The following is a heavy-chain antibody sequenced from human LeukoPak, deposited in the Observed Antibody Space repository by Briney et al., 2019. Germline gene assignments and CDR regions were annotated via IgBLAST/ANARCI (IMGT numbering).Heavy chain of an antibody. CDR3: ARDLTQYYDFWSGYSTYYYYYGMDV. V-gene: IGHV3-33*01. J-gene: IGHJ6*02. D-gene: IGHD3-3*01. CDR2: IWYDGSNK. Sequence: GRSLRLSCAASGFTFSSYGMHWVRQAPGKGLEWVAVIWYDGSNKYYADSVKGRFTISRDNSKNTLYLQMNSLRAEDTAVYYCARDLTQYYDFWSGYSTYYYYYGMDVWGQGTTVTVSS. CDR1: GFTFSSYG.